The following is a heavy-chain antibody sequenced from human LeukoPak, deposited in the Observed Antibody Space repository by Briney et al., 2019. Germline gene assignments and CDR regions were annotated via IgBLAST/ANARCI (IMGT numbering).Heavy chain of an antibody. J-gene: IGHJ3*01. CDR1: GASVYSDSSY. CDR3: AREVATSYYDSGAYYRQTEAFDF. Sequence: PSETLSLTCSVSGASVYSDSSYWTWIRQAPGKGLEWIGYVDYRGGTKYNASLKSRVTISLETSKNQSSLNLNSVIAADTAVYYCAREVATSYYDSGAYYRQTEAFDFWGQGKIVTVSS. V-gene: IGHV4-61*01. D-gene: IGHD3-22*01. CDR2: VDYRGGT.